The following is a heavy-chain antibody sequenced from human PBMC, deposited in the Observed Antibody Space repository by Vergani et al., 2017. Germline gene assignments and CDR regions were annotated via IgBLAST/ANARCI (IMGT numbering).Heavy chain of an antibody. D-gene: IGHD2-2*01. CDR3: ARDRGXCSSTSCRYYYYYYMDV. Sequence: QVQLVQSGAEVKKPGSSVKVSCKASGGTFSSYAISWVRQAPGQGLEWMGGIIPIFGTANYAQKFQGRVTITADESTSTAYMELSSLRSEDTAVYYCARDRGXCSSTSCRYYYYYYMDVWGKGTTVTVSS. V-gene: IGHV1-69*01. J-gene: IGHJ6*03. CDR2: IIPIFGTA. CDR1: GGTFSSYA.